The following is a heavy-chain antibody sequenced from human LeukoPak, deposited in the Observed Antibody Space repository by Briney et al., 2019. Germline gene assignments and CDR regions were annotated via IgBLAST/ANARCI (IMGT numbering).Heavy chain of an antibody. CDR2: IIPIFGTA. V-gene: IGHV1-69*13. D-gene: IGHD3-3*01. Sequence: GASVKVSCKASGYTFTSYYMHWVRQAPGQGLEWMGGIIPIFGTANYAQKFQGGVTITADESTSTAYMELSSLRSEDTAVYYCARDKYYDFWSGYREYYFDYWGQGTLVTVSS. J-gene: IGHJ4*02. CDR1: GYTFTSYY. CDR3: ARDKYYDFWSGYREYYFDY.